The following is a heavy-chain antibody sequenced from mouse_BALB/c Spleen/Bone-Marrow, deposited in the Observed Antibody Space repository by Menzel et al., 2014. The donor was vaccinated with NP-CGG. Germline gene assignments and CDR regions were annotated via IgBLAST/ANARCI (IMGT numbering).Heavy chain of an antibody. CDR2: INVNGDTT. Sequence: EVKLVESGGGLVQPGGSLKLSCAASGFTFSSYGMSWVRQTPDKRLVMIATINVNGDTTYHPDSVKGRFTISRDNVKNTLYLQMSSLKSEDTAMYYCARGYDYSSWFAYWGQGTLVTVSA. J-gene: IGHJ3*01. CDR3: ARGYDYSSWFAY. V-gene: IGHV5-6-3*01. D-gene: IGHD2-4*01. CDR1: GFTFSSYG.